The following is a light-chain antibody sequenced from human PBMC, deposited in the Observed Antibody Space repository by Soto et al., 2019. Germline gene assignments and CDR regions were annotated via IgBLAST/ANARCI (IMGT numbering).Light chain of an antibody. Sequence: EIVMTQSPATLSVSPGERATLSCRASQSFSSSLAWYQQKPGQAPRLLIYDASARATSIPARFSGSGSGTECTLTISSLQSEDFAVYYCQQYNNWPFTFGGGTKVEI. V-gene: IGKV3-15*01. CDR2: DAS. J-gene: IGKJ4*01. CDR3: QQYNNWPFT. CDR1: QSFSSS.